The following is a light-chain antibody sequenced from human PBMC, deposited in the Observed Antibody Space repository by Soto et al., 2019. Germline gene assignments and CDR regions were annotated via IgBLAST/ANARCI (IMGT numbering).Light chain of an antibody. CDR1: QSVSSSY. CDR2: GAS. J-gene: IGKJ5*01. Sequence: EIVWTQSPGTLSLSPGERATLSCRASQSVSSSYLAWYQQKPGQAPRLLIYGASSRATGIPDRFSGSGSGTDFPLTISRLEPEDLAVYYCQQYGSSPITFGQGPRLEIK. CDR3: QQYGSSPIT. V-gene: IGKV3-20*01.